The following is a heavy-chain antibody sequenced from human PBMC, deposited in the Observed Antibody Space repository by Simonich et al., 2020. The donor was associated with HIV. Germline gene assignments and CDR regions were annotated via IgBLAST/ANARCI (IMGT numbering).Heavy chain of an antibody. CDR2: INHSGIN. D-gene: IGHD3-3*01. Sequence: QVQLQQWGAGLLKPSETLSLTCAVYGGSFSGYYWSWIRQPPGRELEWIGEINHSGINNYKSSLNSRATISVDKSKNQFSLKLSSVTAADTAIYYCARRDRELILYFDYWGQGNLVTVSS. CDR3: ARRDRELILYFDY. CDR1: GGSFSGYY. J-gene: IGHJ4*02. V-gene: IGHV4-34*01.